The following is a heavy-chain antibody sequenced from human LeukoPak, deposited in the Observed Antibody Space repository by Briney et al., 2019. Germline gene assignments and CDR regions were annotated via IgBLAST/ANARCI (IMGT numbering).Heavy chain of an antibody. CDR3: ARDRRGYSGYGEYYYGMDV. CDR2: IWYDGSNK. J-gene: IGHJ6*02. D-gene: IGHD5-12*01. Sequence: PGGSLRLSCAASGFTFSSYGMHWVRQAPGKGLEWVAVIWYDGSNKYYADSVKGRFTISRDNSKNTLYLQMNSLRAEDTAVYYCARDRRGYSGYGEYYYGMDVWGQGTTVTVSS. CDR1: GFTFSSYG. V-gene: IGHV3-33*01.